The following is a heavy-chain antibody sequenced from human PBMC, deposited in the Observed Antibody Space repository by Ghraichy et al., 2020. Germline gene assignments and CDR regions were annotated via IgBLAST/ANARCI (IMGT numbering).Heavy chain of an antibody. CDR2: IVGSGATT. Sequence: GGSLRLSCTASGFSFPTFAMTWVRQAPGKGLEWVSGIVGSGATTWYAESVRGRFTVSRDNSKKTLYLQMNNMRADDTAVYYCAKNEEASGLITTWLDYWGQGNLVTVSS. CDR1: GFSFPTFA. V-gene: IGHV3-23*01. D-gene: IGHD1-1*01. J-gene: IGHJ4*02. CDR3: AKNEEASGLITTWLDY.